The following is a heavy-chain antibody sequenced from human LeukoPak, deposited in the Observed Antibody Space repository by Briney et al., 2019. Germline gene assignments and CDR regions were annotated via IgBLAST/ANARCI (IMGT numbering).Heavy chain of an antibody. Sequence: GRSLRLSCAASGFTFSRYGMHWVRQAPGKGLEWVGRIKSKTDGGTTDYAAPVKGRFTISRDDSKNTLYLQMNSLKTEDTAVYYCTTGPDYGDYEFDYWGQGTLVTVSS. CDR3: TTGPDYGDYEFDY. V-gene: IGHV3-15*01. J-gene: IGHJ4*02. D-gene: IGHD4-17*01. CDR1: GFTFSRYG. CDR2: IKSKTDGGTT.